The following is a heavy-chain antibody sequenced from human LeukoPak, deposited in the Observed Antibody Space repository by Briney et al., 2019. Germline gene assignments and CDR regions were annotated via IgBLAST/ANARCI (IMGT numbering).Heavy chain of an antibody. D-gene: IGHD6-13*01. CDR3: AAATGHYYYYGMDV. J-gene: IGHJ6*02. Sequence: GGPLRLSCGASGITSRSTSTNWVRKAPGKGLEWVSSISTTSSYIYYADSVKDRFTISRDNAKNSLYLQMSSLRAEDTAVYYCAAATGHYYYYGMDVWGQGTTVTVSS. CDR1: GITSRSTS. CDR2: ISTTSSYI. V-gene: IGHV3-21*01.